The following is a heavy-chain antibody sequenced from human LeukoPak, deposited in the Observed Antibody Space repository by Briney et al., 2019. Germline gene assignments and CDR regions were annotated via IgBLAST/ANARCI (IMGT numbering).Heavy chain of an antibody. V-gene: IGHV4-34*01. J-gene: IGHJ4*02. Sequence: SETLSLTCAVYGGSFSGYYWSWIRQPPGKGLEWIGEINHSGSTNYNPSLKSRVTISVDTSKNQFSLQLSSVTAADTAVYYCARGVKGYFDYWGQGTLVTVSS. CDR1: GGSFSGYY. CDR2: INHSGST. CDR3: ARGVKGYFDY.